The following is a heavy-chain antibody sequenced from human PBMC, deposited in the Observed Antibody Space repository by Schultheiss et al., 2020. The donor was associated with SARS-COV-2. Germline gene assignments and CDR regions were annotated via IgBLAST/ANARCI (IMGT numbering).Heavy chain of an antibody. V-gene: IGHV4-34*01. CDR2: INHSGST. D-gene: IGHD2-2*01. CDR3: ARERRYCSSTSCYLYYYYYGMDV. CDR1: GGSFSGYY. J-gene: IGHJ6*02. Sequence: SETLSLTCAVYGGSFSGYYWSWIRQPPGKGLEWIGEINHSGSTNYNPSLKSRVTISVDTSKNQFSLKLSSVTAADTAVYYCARERRYCSSTSCYLYYYYYGMDVWGQGTTVTVS.